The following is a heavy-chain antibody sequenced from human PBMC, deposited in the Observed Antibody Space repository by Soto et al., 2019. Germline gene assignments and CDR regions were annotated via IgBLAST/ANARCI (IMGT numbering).Heavy chain of an antibody. Sequence: QVQLEQSGAEVKKPGSSVKVSCKASGGTLSDHGVAWLRQAPGQGLEWMGGTIPVFNTAKYAQKFQGRVTVTADKFTNISYMELSSLISEDTDFYFCARGVYGSGNYYTGPSAFDIWGQGTMVIVSS. J-gene: IGHJ3*02. D-gene: IGHD3-10*01. CDR3: ARGVYGSGNYYTGPSAFDI. CDR2: TIPVFNTA. V-gene: IGHV1-69*06. CDR1: GGTLSDHG.